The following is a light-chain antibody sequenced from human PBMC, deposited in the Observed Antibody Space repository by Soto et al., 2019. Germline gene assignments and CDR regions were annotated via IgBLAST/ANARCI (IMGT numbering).Light chain of an antibody. CDR2: GAS. Sequence: EIVMTQSPATLSVSPGERATLSCRASQSVSSNLAWYQQKPGQAPRLLFYGASTRATGIPARFSGSGSGTAFTLTISSLQSEDFAVYYCHQYNNWTLTFGGGTKVEIK. V-gene: IGKV3-15*01. J-gene: IGKJ4*01. CDR1: QSVSSN. CDR3: HQYNNWTLT.